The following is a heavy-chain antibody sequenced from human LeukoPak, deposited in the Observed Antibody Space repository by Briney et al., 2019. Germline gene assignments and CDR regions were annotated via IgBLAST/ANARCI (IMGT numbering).Heavy chain of an antibody. D-gene: IGHD4-17*01. CDR3: ATRDADYEYYFDY. V-gene: IGHV1-69*13. Sequence: SVKVSCKASRGTFSSYAISWVRQAPGQGLEWMGGIIPNFGTPHLAQNFQDRVTITADESTSTVYMEMRSLTSEDTAIFYCATRDADYEYYFDYWGQGTLVTVSS. CDR1: RGTFSSYA. CDR2: IIPNFGTP. J-gene: IGHJ4*02.